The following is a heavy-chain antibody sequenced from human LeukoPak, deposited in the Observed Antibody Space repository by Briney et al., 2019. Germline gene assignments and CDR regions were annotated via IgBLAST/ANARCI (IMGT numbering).Heavy chain of an antibody. J-gene: IGHJ6*03. D-gene: IGHD3/OR15-3a*01. Sequence: GGSLRLSRAASGFTFSDHYMDWVRQAPGKGLEWVGRTRNKANSYTTEYAASVKGRFTISRDDSKNSLYLQMNSLKTEDTAVYYCARVDSRSYYYYYMDVWGKGTTVTVSS. CDR2: TRNKANSYTT. CDR1: GFTFSDHY. CDR3: ARVDSRSYYYYYMDV. V-gene: IGHV3-72*01.